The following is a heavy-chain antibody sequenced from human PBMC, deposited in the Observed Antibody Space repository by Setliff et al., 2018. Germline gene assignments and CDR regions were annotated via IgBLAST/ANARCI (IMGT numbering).Heavy chain of an antibody. CDR3: ASSSGGNYEAYFDY. CDR2: INHSGST. Sequence: PSETLSLTCAVYGGSFSTYYWIWIRQPPGKGLEWIGEINHSGSTNYNPSLKSRVTISVDTSKNQCSLKLSAVIVTDTALYYCASSSGGNYEAYFDYWGQGTLVTVSS. J-gene: IGHJ4*02. V-gene: IGHV4-34*01. D-gene: IGHD2-15*01. CDR1: GGSFSTYY.